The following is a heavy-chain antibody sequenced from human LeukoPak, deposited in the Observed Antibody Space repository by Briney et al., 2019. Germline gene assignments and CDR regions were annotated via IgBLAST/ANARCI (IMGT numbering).Heavy chain of an antibody. D-gene: IGHD6-19*01. J-gene: IGHJ5*02. CDR2: RNPNSGNT. CDR1: GYTFTGYY. CDR3: ARGLTLTRLVRGSNWFDP. V-gene: IGHV1-8*02. Sequence: ASVKVSCKASGYTFTGYYMHWVRQAPGQGLEWMGWRNPNSGNTGYAQKFQGRVTMTRNTSISTAYMELSSLRSEDTAVYYCARGLTLTRLVRGSNWFDPWGQGTLVTVSS.